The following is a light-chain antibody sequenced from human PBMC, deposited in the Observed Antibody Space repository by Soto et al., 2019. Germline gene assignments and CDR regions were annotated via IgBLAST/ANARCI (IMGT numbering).Light chain of an antibody. CDR2: EVS. CDR1: SSSIERNT. Sequence: QSVLTQPPSASGTPGQRVTISCSGDSSSIERNTVSWYQQLPGMAPKLMIYEVSNRPSGVSNRFSGSKSGNTASLTISGLQAEDEADYYCSSYTSSSTLFVFGTGTKVTVL. V-gene: IGLV2-14*01. J-gene: IGLJ1*01. CDR3: SSYTSSSTLFV.